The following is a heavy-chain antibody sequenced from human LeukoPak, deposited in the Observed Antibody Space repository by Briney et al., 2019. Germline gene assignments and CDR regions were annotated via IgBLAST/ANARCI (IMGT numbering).Heavy chain of an antibody. J-gene: IGHJ4*02. CDR3: AKKSRDGYNPFDY. Sequence: GGSLRLSCAASGFTFSRYAMSWVRQAPGKGLELVCGISNSGESPYYANSVEGRFTISRDNSKNTLYLEINSLRAEDTAVYYCAKKSRDGYNPFDYVGQGTLVTVSS. CDR1: GFTFSRYA. D-gene: IGHD5-24*01. V-gene: IGHV3-23*01. CDR2: ISNSGESP.